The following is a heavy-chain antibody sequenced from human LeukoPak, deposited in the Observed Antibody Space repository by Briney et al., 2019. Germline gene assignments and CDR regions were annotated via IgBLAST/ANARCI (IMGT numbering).Heavy chain of an antibody. CDR2: ISSSSSYI. CDR1: GFTFSSYS. J-gene: IGHJ3*01. V-gene: IGHV3-21*01. D-gene: IGHD2-2*02. Sequence: GGSLRLSCAASGFTFSSYSMNWVRHAPGKGLEWVSSISSSSSYIYYADSVKGRFTISRDNAKNSLYLQMNSLRAEDTAVYYCAREVVPAAINLWGPGTMVTLSS. CDR3: AREVVPAAINL.